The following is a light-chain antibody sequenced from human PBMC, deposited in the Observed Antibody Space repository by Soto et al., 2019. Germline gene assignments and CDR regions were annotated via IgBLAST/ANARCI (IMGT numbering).Light chain of an antibody. CDR1: QSIRGL. J-gene: IGKJ2*01. CDR2: DAS. Sequence: DIQMTQSPSTLSASVGDRVTITCRASQSIRGLLAWYQQKPGKAPKLLIYDASSLESGVPSRFSGSGSGTECTLTISSLQPDDFATYYCQQYKSFYTFGQGTKLEIK. CDR3: QQYKSFYT. V-gene: IGKV1-5*01.